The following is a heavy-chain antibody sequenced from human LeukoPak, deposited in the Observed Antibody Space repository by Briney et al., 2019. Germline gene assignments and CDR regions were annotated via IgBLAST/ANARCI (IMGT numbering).Heavy chain of an antibody. V-gene: IGHV3-30*04. CDR3: ARDRGSMVTTSGAFDI. D-gene: IGHD4-17*01. CDR2: ISYDGSRK. J-gene: IGHJ3*02. CDR1: GFIFSDHA. Sequence: GGSLRLSCAASGFIFSDHAMNRVRQAPGKGLEWVAMISYDGSRKYYADSVKGRFTISRDNFQNTLYLQMHSLRPDDTAVYSCARDRGSMVTTSGAFDIWGQGTMVIVSS.